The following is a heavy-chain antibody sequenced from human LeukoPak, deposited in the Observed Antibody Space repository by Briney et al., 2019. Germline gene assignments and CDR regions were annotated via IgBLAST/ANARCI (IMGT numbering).Heavy chain of an antibody. V-gene: IGHV1-8*01. J-gene: IGHJ4*02. CDR1: GYTFTSYD. Sequence: ASVKVSCKASGYTFTSYDINWVRQATGQGLEWMGWMNPKSANTGYAQKFQGRVTVTRNTSISTAYMELSSLTSEDTAVYYCARKEYSSPSDYWGQGTLVTVSS. CDR2: MNPKSANT. CDR3: ARKEYSSPSDY. D-gene: IGHD6-13*01.